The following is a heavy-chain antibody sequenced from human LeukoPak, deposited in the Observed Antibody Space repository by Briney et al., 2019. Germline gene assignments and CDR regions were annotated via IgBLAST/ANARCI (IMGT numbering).Heavy chain of an antibody. D-gene: IGHD6-6*01. V-gene: IGHV3-15*01. Sequence: GGSLRLSCAASGFSFSNAWMSWVRQAPGKGLEWVGRIKTKTDGGTADYAAPVKGRFTISRDDSRSMLYLQMNSLKTEDTAVYFCATERGYSSSLTFDYWGQGTLVTVSS. CDR3: ATERGYSSSLTFDY. J-gene: IGHJ4*02. CDR2: IKTKTDGGTA. CDR1: GFSFSNAW.